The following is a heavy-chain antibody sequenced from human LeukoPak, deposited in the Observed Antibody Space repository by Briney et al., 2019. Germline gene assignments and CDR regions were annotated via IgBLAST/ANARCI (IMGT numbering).Heavy chain of an antibody. Sequence: PGGSLRLSCAASGFTFSSYAMTWVRQAPGKGLEWVSAISGSGGNTYYADSVKGRFTISRDNSENTLYLQMNSLRAEDTAVYYCAKARWGGIYYFDYWGQGTLVTVSS. V-gene: IGHV3-23*01. CDR3: AKARWGGIYYFDY. CDR1: GFTFSSYA. CDR2: ISGSGGNT. D-gene: IGHD3-10*01. J-gene: IGHJ4*02.